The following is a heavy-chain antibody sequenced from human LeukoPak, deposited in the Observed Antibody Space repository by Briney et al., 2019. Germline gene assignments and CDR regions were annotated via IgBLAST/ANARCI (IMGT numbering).Heavy chain of an antibody. CDR2: INPNSGGT. Sequence: ASVKVSCKASGYIFTGCYMHWVRQAPGQGLEWMGWINPNSGGTNYAQKLQGRVTMTTDTSTSTAYMELRSLRSDDTAVYYCARDPGGSYGRDWFDPWGQGTLVTVSS. D-gene: IGHD1-26*01. CDR3: ARDPGGSYGRDWFDP. V-gene: IGHV1-2*02. CDR1: GYIFTGCY. J-gene: IGHJ5*02.